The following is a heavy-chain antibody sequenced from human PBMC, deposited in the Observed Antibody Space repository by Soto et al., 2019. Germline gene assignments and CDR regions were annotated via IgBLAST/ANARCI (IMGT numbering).Heavy chain of an antibody. CDR2: IIPIFGTA. Sequence: SVKVSCKASGGTFSSYAISWVRQAPGQGLEWMGGIIPIFGTADYAQKFQGRVTITADESTSTAYMELSSLRSEDTAVYYCARDCSGGSCYLGLDYWGQGTLVTVSS. V-gene: IGHV1-69*13. CDR3: ARDCSGGSCYLGLDY. J-gene: IGHJ4*02. D-gene: IGHD2-15*01. CDR1: GGTFSSYA.